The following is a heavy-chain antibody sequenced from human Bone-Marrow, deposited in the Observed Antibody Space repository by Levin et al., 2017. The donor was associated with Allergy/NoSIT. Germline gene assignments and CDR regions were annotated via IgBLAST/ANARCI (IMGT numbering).Heavy chain of an antibody. J-gene: IGHJ4*02. CDR1: GGSVSSGSYY. CDR2: IYYTGST. CDR3: ARDSWGYYDRSGYYYYFDY. D-gene: IGHD3-22*01. Sequence: SETLSLTCTVSGGSVSSGSYYWSWIRQPPGKGLEWIGYIYYTGSTNYNPSLKSRVTISVDTSKNQFSPKLRSVTAADTAVYYCARDSWGYYDRSGYYYYFDYWGQGSLVTVSS. V-gene: IGHV4-61*01.